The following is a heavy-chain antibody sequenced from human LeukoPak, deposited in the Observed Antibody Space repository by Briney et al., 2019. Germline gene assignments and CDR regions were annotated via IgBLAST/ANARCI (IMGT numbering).Heavy chain of an antibody. V-gene: IGHV4-39*01. CDR1: SGSISSSDYY. Sequence: PSETLSLTCTVSSGSISSSDYYWGWIRQPPGKGLEWFGSVSYSGSGYYNPSLKSRVIISVDTSKNQFSLKLSSVTAADTAVYYCARQSIAVAGRHFDLWGRSTLVTLSS. J-gene: IGHJ2*01. D-gene: IGHD6-19*01. CDR3: ARQSIAVAGRHFDL. CDR2: VSYSGSG.